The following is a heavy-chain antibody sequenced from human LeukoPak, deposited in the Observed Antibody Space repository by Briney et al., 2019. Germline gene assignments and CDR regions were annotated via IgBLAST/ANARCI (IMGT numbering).Heavy chain of an antibody. CDR1: GYTFTGYY. J-gene: IGHJ4*02. CDR2: INPNSGGT. D-gene: IGHD5-18*01. Sequence: ASVNVSCTASGYTFTGYYMHWVRQAPGQGLEWMGRINPNSGGTNYAQKFQGRVTMTRDTSISTAYMELSRLRSDDTAVYYCASLTRGYSYGYLSWGQGTPVTVSS. V-gene: IGHV1-2*06. CDR3: ASLTRGYSYGYLS.